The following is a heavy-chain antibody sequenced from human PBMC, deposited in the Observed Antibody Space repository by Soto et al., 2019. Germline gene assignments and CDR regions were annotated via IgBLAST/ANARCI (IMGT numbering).Heavy chain of an antibody. J-gene: IGHJ4*02. CDR3: AIGGHGYNTSSVY. CDR1: GGGNLRDYR. Sequence: QVQLVQYGAEMNKPGSSVQVSGTASGGGNLRDYRTTWVRQAPVQGLEWMGGILTKLGSANYAQNFQGRVTITAEESTGTVKMDLRSRRSEYTAVYYFAIGGHGYNTSSVYWGQGTPLPVSS. D-gene: IGHD5-12*01. CDR2: ILTKLGSA. V-gene: IGHV1-69*01.